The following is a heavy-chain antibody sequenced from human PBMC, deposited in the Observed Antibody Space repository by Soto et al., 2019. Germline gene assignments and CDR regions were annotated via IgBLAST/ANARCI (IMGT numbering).Heavy chain of an antibody. J-gene: IGHJ4*02. Sequence: GGSLRLSCAASGFTFSSYAMSWVRQAPGKGLEWVSAISGSGGSTYYADSVKGRFTISRDNSKNTLYLQMNSLRAEDTAVYYCARPPGYSSGWYAYGYWGQGTLVTVSS. D-gene: IGHD6-19*01. CDR1: GFTFSSYA. V-gene: IGHV3-23*01. CDR3: ARPPGYSSGWYAYGY. CDR2: ISGSGGST.